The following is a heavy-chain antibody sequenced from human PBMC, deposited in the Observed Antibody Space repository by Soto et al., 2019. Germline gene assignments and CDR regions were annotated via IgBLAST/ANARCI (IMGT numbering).Heavy chain of an antibody. D-gene: IGHD6-25*01. J-gene: IGHJ3*02. V-gene: IGHV3-33*01. CDR2: IWYDGSNK. CDR1: GFTFSSYG. CDR3: ARDRSLSGPGAFDI. Sequence: GGSLRLSCAASGFTFSSYGMHWVRQAPGKGLEWVAVIWYDGSNKYYADSVKGRFTISRDNSKNTLYLQMNSLRAEDTAVYYCARDRSLSGPGAFDIWGQGTMVTVSS.